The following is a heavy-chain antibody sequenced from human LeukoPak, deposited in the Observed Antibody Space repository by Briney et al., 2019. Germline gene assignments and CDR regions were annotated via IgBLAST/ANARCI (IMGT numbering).Heavy chain of an antibody. D-gene: IGHD4-17*01. CDR1: GFTFSNYW. V-gene: IGHV3-74*01. CDR2: INSDGSDT. J-gene: IGHJ4*02. Sequence: GGSLRLSCAASGFTFSNYWMHWVRQAPGKGLVWVSRINSDGSDTSYADSVKGRFTISRDNAKNTLYLQMISLRAEDTAVYYCARVGGDDYGFTRFDYWGQGTLVTVSS. CDR3: ARVGGDDYGFTRFDY.